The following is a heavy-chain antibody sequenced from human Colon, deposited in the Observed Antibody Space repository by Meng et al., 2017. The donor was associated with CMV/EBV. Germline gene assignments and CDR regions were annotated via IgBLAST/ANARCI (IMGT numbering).Heavy chain of an antibody. CDR1: GFSSSSYG. CDR2: ISYDGSNK. J-gene: IGHJ4*02. Sequence: SGFSSSSYGMHWVRQAPGKGLEWVAVISYDGSNKYYADSVKGRFTISRDNSKNTLYLQMNSLRGEDTAVYYCAREPGYSYGHNYFDFWGQGTLVTVSS. V-gene: IGHV3-30*04. CDR3: AREPGYSYGHNYFDF. D-gene: IGHD5-18*01.